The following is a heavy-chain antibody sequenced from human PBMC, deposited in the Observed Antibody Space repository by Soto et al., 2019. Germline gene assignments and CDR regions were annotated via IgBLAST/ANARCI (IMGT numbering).Heavy chain of an antibody. J-gene: IGHJ4*02. CDR3: ARQDCSSTSCPNYYFDY. CDR2: IYYSGST. Sequence: TSETLSLTWTVSGGSISSGGYCWSWIRQHPGKGLEWIGSIYYSGSTYYNPSLKSRVTISVDTSKNQFSLKLSSVTAADTAVYYCARQDCSSTSCPNYYFDYWGQGTLVTVSS. CDR1: GGSISSGGYC. D-gene: IGHD2-2*01. V-gene: IGHV4-39*01.